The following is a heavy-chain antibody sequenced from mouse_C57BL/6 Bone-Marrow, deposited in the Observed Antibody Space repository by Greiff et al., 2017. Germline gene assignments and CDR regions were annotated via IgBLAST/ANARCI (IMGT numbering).Heavy chain of an antibody. Sequence: QVQLQQPGAELVKPGASVKLSCKASGYTFTSYWMQWVKQRPGQGLEWIGEIDPSASYTNYNQTFKGKATLTVDTSSSTAYMQLSSLTSEDSAVYYCARDGYFGFAYWGQGTLVTVSA. V-gene: IGHV1-50*01. J-gene: IGHJ3*01. CDR3: ARDGYFGFAY. CDR1: GYTFTSYW. D-gene: IGHD2-3*01. CDR2: IDPSASYT.